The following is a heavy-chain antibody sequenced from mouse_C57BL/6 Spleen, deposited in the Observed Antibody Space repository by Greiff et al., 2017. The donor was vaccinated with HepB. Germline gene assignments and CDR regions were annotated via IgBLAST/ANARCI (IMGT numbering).Heavy chain of an antibody. CDR1: GYTFTSYW. D-gene: IGHD2-3*01. J-gene: IGHJ3*01. V-gene: IGHV1-72*01. CDR3: ARSIYDGYYEAWFAY. CDR2: IDPNSGGT. Sequence: VQLQQSGAELVKPGASVKLSCKASGYTFTSYWMPWVKQRPGRGLEWIGRIDPNSGGTKYNEKFKSKATLTVDKPSSTAYMQLSSLTSEDSAVYYCARSIYDGYYEAWFAYWGQGTLVTVSA.